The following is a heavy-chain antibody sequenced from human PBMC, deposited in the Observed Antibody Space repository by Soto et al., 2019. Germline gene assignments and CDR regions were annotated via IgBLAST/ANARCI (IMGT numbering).Heavy chain of an antibody. V-gene: IGHV3-23*01. CDR3: AKDRDDIEMVDAFEM. CDR2: ISGSGITT. D-gene: IGHD2-15*01. Sequence: EMQLLESGGDLVQPGGSLRLSCAASGFAFSSYAMTWVRQAPGKGLEYVSAISGSGITTYYAASMKGRFIISRDNSRNTLFRHISSLRAEDTAVYYCAKDRDDIEMVDAFEMWGQGTMVTVSS. J-gene: IGHJ3*02. CDR1: GFAFSSYA.